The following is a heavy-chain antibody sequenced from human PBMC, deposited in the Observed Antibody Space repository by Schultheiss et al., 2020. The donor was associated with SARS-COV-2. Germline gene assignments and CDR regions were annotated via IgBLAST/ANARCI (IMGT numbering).Heavy chain of an antibody. V-gene: IGHV3-23*01. J-gene: IGHJ4*02. D-gene: IGHD3-16*02. CDR2: ISGSGGST. CDR3: AKARVTITFGGVIVPFDY. CDR1: GFTFSSYA. Sequence: GESLKISCAASGFTFSSYAMSWVRQAPGKGLEWVSAISGSGGSTYYADSVKGRFTISRDNFKNTLYLQMNSLRAEDTAVYYCAKARVTITFGGVIVPFDYGGQGTLVTVSS.